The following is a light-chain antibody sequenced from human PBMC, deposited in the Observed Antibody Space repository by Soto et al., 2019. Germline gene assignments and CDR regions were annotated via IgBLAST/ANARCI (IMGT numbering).Light chain of an antibody. Sequence: QSVLTQPPSASGTPGQRVTISCSGSSSNIGSNTVSWYQRLPGTAPKVLIYSNNQRPSGVPDRFSGSKSGTSASLAISGLQSGDEDDYYCAAWDDSLNGHVVFGGGTKLTVL. V-gene: IGLV1-44*01. CDR2: SNN. J-gene: IGLJ2*01. CDR1: SSNIGSNT. CDR3: AAWDDSLNGHVV.